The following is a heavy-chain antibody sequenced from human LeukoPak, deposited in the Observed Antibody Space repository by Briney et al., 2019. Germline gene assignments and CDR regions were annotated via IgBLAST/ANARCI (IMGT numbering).Heavy chain of an antibody. CDR3: TSWGDTTAEYFQR. V-gene: IGHV3-7*01. Sequence: GGSLRLSCVVSGFTINRYWMNWVRQAPGKGLEWVAHINPDGRDTYYVDSVKGRFTISRDNAQNSMYLQMNSLRVEDTAVYYCTSWGDTTAEYFQRWGQGTLVTVSS. CDR1: GFTINRYW. J-gene: IGHJ1*01. D-gene: IGHD2-21*02. CDR2: INPDGRDT.